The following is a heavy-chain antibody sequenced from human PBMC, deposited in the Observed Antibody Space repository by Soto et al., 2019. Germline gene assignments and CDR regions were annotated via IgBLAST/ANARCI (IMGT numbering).Heavy chain of an antibody. CDR2: INPNSGGT. CDR3: AREVMITFGGVIAYDAFDI. J-gene: IGHJ3*02. D-gene: IGHD3-16*02. CDR1: GYTFTGYY. Sequence: QVQLVQSGAEVKKPGASVKVSCKASGYTFTGYYMHWVRQAPGQGLEWMGWINPNSGGTNYAQKFQGWVTMTRDPSISTAYMELSRLRSDDTAVYYCAREVMITFGGVIAYDAFDIWGQGTMVTVSS. V-gene: IGHV1-2*04.